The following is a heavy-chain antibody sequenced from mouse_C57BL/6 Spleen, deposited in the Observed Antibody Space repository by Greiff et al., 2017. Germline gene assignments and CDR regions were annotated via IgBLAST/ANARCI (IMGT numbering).Heavy chain of an antibody. D-gene: IGHD2-10*01. Sequence: QVQLQQPGAELVRPGTSVKLSCKASGYTFTSYWMHWVKQRPGQGLEWIGVIDPSDSYTNYNQKFKGKATLTVDTSSSTAYMQLSSLTSEDSAVYYCARNLLRDYFDYWGQGTTLTVSS. J-gene: IGHJ2*01. V-gene: IGHV1-59*01. CDR3: ARNLLRDYFDY. CDR1: GYTFTSYW. CDR2: IDPSDSYT.